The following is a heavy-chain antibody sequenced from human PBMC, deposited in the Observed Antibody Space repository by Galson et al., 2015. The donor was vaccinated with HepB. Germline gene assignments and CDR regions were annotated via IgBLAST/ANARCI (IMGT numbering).Heavy chain of an antibody. CDR3: ARRPGQPGDY. D-gene: IGHD1-14*01. J-gene: IGHJ4*02. CDR2: ISGSGGST. Sequence: SLRLSCAASGFTFSSYAMSWVRQAPGKGLEWVSAISGSGGSTYYADSVKGRFTISRDNAKNSLYLQMNSLRAEDTAVYYCARRPGQPGDYWGQGTLVTVSS. CDR1: GFTFSSYA. V-gene: IGHV3-23*01.